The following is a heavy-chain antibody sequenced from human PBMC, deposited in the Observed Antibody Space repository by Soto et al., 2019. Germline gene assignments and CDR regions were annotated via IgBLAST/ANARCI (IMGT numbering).Heavy chain of an antibody. CDR2: ISGSGGST. CDR1: GFTFSSYA. CDR3: ANHPLNEYCSSTSCYFYFDY. V-gene: IGHV3-23*01. Sequence: PGGSLRLPCAASGFTFSSYAMSWVRQAPGKGLEWVSAISGSGGSTYYADSVKGRFTISRDNSKNTLYLQMNSLRAEDTAVYYCANHPLNEYCSSTSCYFYFDYWGQGTLVTVSS. D-gene: IGHD2-2*01. J-gene: IGHJ4*02.